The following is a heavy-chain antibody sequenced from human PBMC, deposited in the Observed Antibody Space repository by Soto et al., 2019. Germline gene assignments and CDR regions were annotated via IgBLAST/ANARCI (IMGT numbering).Heavy chain of an antibody. V-gene: IGHV3-30*18. Sequence: GGSLRLSCAASGFTFSSYGMHWVRQAPGKGLEWVAVISYDGSNKYYADSVKGRFTISRDNSKNTLYLQMNSLRAEDTAVYYCAKPARDWGSHFDHWGQGTLVTVSS. D-gene: IGHD7-27*01. J-gene: IGHJ4*02. CDR1: GFTFSSYG. CDR3: AKPARDWGSHFDH. CDR2: ISYDGSNK.